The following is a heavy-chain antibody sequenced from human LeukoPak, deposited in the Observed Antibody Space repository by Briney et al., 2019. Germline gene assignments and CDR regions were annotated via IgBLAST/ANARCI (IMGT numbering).Heavy chain of an antibody. D-gene: IGHD6-13*01. CDR2: IIPILGIA. CDR3: ARDIRLAAGLDY. V-gene: IGHV1-69*04. J-gene: IGHJ4*02. Sequence: ASVKVSFKASGGTFSSYAISWVRQAPAQGLEWMGRIIPILGIANYAQRFQGRVTITADKSTSTAYMELSSLRSEDTAVYYCARDIRLAAGLDYWGQGTLVTVSS. CDR1: GGTFSSYA.